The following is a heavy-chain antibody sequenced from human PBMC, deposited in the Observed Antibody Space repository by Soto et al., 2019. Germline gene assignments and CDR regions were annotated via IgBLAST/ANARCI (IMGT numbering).Heavy chain of an antibody. CDR3: SFVVAATHYHYGMAV. D-gene: IGHD2-15*01. Sequence: SVKVSCKASGGTFSSYAISWVRQAPGQGLEWMGGIIPIFGTANYAQKFQGRVTITADESTSTAYMELSSLRSEDTAVYYCSFVVAATHYHYGMAVWGQGTTVTVSS. J-gene: IGHJ6*02. CDR2: IIPIFGTA. CDR1: GGTFSSYA. V-gene: IGHV1-69*13.